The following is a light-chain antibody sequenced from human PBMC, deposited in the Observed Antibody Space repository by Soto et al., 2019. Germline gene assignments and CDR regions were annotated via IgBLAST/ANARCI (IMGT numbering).Light chain of an antibody. CDR2: GAS. CDR3: QQYNNWRIT. V-gene: IGKV3-15*01. Sequence: ELVMTQSPATLSVSPGERATLSCRASQGVSSNLAWYQQKPGQAPRLLIYGASTRATGIPARFSGSGSGTEFTLTISSLQSEDFAVYYCQQYNNWRITFGQGTRLEIK. J-gene: IGKJ5*01. CDR1: QGVSSN.